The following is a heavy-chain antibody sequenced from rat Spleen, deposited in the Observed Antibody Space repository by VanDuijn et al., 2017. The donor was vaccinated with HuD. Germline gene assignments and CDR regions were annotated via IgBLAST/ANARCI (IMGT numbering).Heavy chain of an antibody. V-gene: IGHV5-29*01. D-gene: IGHD1-1*01. Sequence: EVQLVESDGDLVQPGRSLKLSCAASGFSFSDYYMAWVRQVPTKGLEWVATITYDGSNTFYRDSVKGRFTISRDNAKRTLYLQMDSLRSEDTATYYCARQGTVMRVMDAWGQGASVTVSS. J-gene: IGHJ4*01. CDR2: ITYDGSNT. CDR1: GFSFSDYY. CDR3: ARQGTVMRVMDA.